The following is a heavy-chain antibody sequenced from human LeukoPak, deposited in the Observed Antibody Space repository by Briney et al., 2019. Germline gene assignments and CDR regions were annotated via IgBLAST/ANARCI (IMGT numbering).Heavy chain of an antibody. CDR1: GFTFDNYA. Sequence: PGGSLRLSCTASGFTFDNYAMIWVRQASGKGLEWVSVISGSGDGTDSADSVRGRFTISRDNSKNTLYLEMSSLRVEDTAVYYCARDHGVYAFDIWGQGTMVTVSS. CDR3: ARDHGVYAFDI. D-gene: IGHD2-8*01. V-gene: IGHV3-23*01. CDR2: ISGSGDGT. J-gene: IGHJ3*02.